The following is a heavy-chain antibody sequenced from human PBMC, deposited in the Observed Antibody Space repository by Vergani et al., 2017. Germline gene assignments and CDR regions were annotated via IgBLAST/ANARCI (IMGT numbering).Heavy chain of an antibody. D-gene: IGHD3-16*01. V-gene: IGHV4-38-2*02. J-gene: IGHJ3*02. CDR1: GYSISRGYY. Sequence: QVQLQESGPGLVKPSETLSLTCSVSGYSISRGYYWGWIRQPPGKGLEWIATVFHSGSAYYNPSLRRRVTISVETSKKQFSLRLTTLPAAVTAVYYCSRQFWVSQGVGAFETWGRGTEVSVSS. CDR2: VFHSGSA. CDR3: SRQFWVSQGVGAFET.